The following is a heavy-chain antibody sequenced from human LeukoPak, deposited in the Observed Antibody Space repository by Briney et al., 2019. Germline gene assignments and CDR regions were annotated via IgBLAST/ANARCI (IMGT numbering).Heavy chain of an antibody. Sequence: GGSLRLSCAASGFTFSSYSMNWVRQAPGKGLEWVSYISSSSSTIYYADSVKGRFTISRDNAKNSLYLQMNSLRAEDTAVYYCARERASTPTTPTYGMDVWGQGTTVTVSS. V-gene: IGHV3-48*01. CDR3: ARERASTPTTPTYGMDV. J-gene: IGHJ6*02. CDR1: GFTFSSYS. CDR2: ISSSSSTI. D-gene: IGHD2/OR15-2a*01.